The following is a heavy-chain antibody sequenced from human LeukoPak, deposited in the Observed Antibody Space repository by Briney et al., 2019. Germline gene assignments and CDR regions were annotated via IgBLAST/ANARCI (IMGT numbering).Heavy chain of an antibody. CDR3: ARARQYYYDSSGAGSFDY. J-gene: IGHJ4*02. D-gene: IGHD3-22*01. V-gene: IGHV3-48*02. CDR1: GFAFSSYS. CDR2: ISSSSSTI. Sequence: GGSLRLSCAASGFAFSSYSMNWVRQAPGKGLEWVSYISSSSSTIYYADSVKGRFTISRDNAKNSLYLQMNSLRDEDTAVYYCARARQYYYDSSGAGSFDYWGQGTLVTVSS.